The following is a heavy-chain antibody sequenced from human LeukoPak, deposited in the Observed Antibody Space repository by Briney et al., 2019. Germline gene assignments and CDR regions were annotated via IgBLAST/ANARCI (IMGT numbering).Heavy chain of an antibody. CDR3: ARTYYYDSSGLDDAFDI. Sequence: PGGSLRLSCAASGFTFSSYSMNWVRQAPGKGLEWVSSISSSSSYIYYADSVKGRFTISRDNAKNSLYLQMNSLRAEDTAVYYCARTYYYDSSGLDDAFDIWGQGTMVTVSS. CDR1: GFTFSSYS. D-gene: IGHD3-22*01. J-gene: IGHJ3*02. CDR2: ISSSSSYI. V-gene: IGHV3-21*01.